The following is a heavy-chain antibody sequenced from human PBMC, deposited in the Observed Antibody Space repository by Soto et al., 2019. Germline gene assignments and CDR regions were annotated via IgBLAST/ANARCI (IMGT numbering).Heavy chain of an antibody. CDR3: ARLGGVGGGGDY. CDR2: IDPTNSKI. Sequence: XESVIISFAASGYRFNNSWIIWVRQLPGKGLEWMATIDPTNSKINYNPSFRGDVTLSIDKSANTAYLEWSAVRASDTATYYCARLGGVGGGGDYWGQGSLVTVSS. V-gene: IGHV5-10-1*01. CDR1: GYRFNNSW. D-gene: IGHD3-16*01. J-gene: IGHJ4*01.